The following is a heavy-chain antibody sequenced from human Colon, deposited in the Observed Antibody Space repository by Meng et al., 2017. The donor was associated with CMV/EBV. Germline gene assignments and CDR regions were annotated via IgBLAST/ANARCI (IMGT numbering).Heavy chain of an antibody. J-gene: IGHJ5*02. CDR1: FSDHR. CDR3: AIAEYCRISSCRTRGWIDP. CDR2: IRYDGGDE. V-gene: IGHV3-30*02. Sequence: FSDHRMHWVRQAPGKGLEWVAHIRYDGGDEHYADSVKGRFTISRDNSRNTLYLQMNTLRVEDTAVYWCAIAEYCRISSCRTRGWIDPWGQGTLVTVSS. D-gene: IGHD2/OR15-2a*01.